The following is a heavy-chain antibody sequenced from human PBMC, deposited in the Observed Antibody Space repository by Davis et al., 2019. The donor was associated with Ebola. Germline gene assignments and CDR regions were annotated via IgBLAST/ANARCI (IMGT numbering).Heavy chain of an antibody. CDR2: IYHSGST. D-gene: IGHD2-2*01. Sequence: LVKPTQTLTLTCTFSGFSLSTSGMCVSWIRQPPGKGLEWIGYIYHSGSTYYNPSLKSRVTISVDRSKNQFSLKLSSVTAADTAVYYCAREVPAVGNWFDPWGQGTLVTVSS. V-gene: IGHV4-30-2*01. J-gene: IGHJ5*02. CDR1: GFSLSTSGMC. CDR3: AREVPAVGNWFDP.